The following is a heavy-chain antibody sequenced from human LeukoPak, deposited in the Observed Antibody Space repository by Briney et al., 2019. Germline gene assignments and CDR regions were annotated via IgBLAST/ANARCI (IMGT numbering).Heavy chain of an antibody. V-gene: IGHV4-34*01. Sequence: SETLSLTCAVYGGSFSDYFWGWIRQPPGKGLEWIGEINHSGRTYYNPSLKSRVTISVDTSKNQFSLNLSSVTAADTAVYYCARGLTTVTTSFDYWGQGTLVTVSS. CDR3: ARGLTTVTTSFDY. CDR2: INHSGRT. D-gene: IGHD4-17*01. CDR1: GGSFSDYF. J-gene: IGHJ4*01.